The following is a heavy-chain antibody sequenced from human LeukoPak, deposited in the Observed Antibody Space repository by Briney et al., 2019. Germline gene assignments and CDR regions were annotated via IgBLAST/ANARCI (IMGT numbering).Heavy chain of an antibody. CDR2: ISSSSSYI. J-gene: IGHJ5*02. CDR3: AGIGGASATSPYCSSTSCYL. CDR1: GFSCDNYA. D-gene: IGHD2-2*01. Sequence: GGSLRLACAASGFSCDNYAMTWVRQAPGKGLEWVSSISSSSSYIYYADSVKGRFTISRDNAKNSLYLQMNSLRAEDTAVYYCAGIGGASATSPYCSSTSCYLWGQGTLVTVSS. V-gene: IGHV3-21*01.